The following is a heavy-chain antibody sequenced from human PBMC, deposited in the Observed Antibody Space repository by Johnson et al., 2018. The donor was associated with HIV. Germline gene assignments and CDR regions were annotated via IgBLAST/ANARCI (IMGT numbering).Heavy chain of an antibody. Sequence: VQLVESGGGVVRPGGSLRLSCAASGLTFDDYGMSWVRQAPGKGLEWVSGISWHGGSTGYADSVKGRFSISSDNAKNSLYLQRNSLRAEDTALYYCARDSTPWGGDHVGYAFDIWGRGTMVTVSS. CDR2: ISWHGGST. D-gene: IGHD4-17*01. V-gene: IGHV3-20*04. CDR3: ARDSTPWGGDHVGYAFDI. CDR1: GLTFDDYG. J-gene: IGHJ3*02.